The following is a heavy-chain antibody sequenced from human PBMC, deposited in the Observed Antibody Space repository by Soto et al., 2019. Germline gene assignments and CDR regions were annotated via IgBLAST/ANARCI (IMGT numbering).Heavy chain of an antibody. CDR2: IYSGGST. D-gene: IGHD1-26*01. Sequence: PGGSLRLSCAASGFTVSSNYMSWVRQAPGKGLEWVSVIYSGGSTYYADSVKGRFTISRDNSKNTLYLQMNSLRAEDTAVYYCARDLLTKHYYYYGMDVWGQGTTVTVSS. J-gene: IGHJ6*02. V-gene: IGHV3-53*01. CDR1: GFTVSSNY. CDR3: ARDLLTKHYYYYGMDV.